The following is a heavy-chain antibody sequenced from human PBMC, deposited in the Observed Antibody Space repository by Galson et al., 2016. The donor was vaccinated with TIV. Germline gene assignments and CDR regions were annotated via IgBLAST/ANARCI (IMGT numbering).Heavy chain of an antibody. D-gene: IGHD2/OR15-2a*01. Sequence: SVKVSCKASGGTFSNYAFNWVRQAPGQGLEWLGRIIPIFGPPNYARKFQGRLTINAEIFTRTVYMELSSLRLDDTAVYYCTFLPIYRNRWEHVPNGMDVWGQGTTVTVSS. CDR2: IIPIFGPP. CDR3: TFLPIYRNRWEHVPNGMDV. CDR1: GGTFSNYA. J-gene: IGHJ6*02. V-gene: IGHV1-69*06.